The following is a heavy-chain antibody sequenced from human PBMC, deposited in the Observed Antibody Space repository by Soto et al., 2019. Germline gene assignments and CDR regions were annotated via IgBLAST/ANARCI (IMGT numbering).Heavy chain of an antibody. D-gene: IGHD2-2*01. CDR3: AREGGYCSSTSCHDALDI. Sequence: ASVKVSCKASGYTFTGYYMHWVGQAPGQGLEWMGWINPNSGGTNYAQKFQGWVTMTRDTSISTAYMEWSRLRSDDTAVYCCAREGGYCSSTSCHDALDIWGLGTMVTVSS. J-gene: IGHJ3*02. CDR2: INPNSGGT. CDR1: GYTFTGYY. V-gene: IGHV1-2*04.